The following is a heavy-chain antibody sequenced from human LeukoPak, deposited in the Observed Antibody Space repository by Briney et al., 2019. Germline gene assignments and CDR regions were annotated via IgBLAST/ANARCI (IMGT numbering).Heavy chain of an antibody. CDR2: ISSSSSYI. Sequence: GGSLRLSCAASGFTFSSYSMNWVRQAPGKGLEWVSSISSSSSYIYYADSVRGRFSISRDNAKNSLYLQTNSLRAEDTAVYYCARDRTYSGSYFDYWGQGTLVTVSS. CDR3: ARDRTYSGSYFDY. D-gene: IGHD1-26*01. J-gene: IGHJ4*02. V-gene: IGHV3-21*01. CDR1: GFTFSSYS.